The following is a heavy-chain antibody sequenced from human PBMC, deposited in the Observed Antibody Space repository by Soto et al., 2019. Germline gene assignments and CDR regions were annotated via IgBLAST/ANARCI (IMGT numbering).Heavy chain of an antibody. D-gene: IGHD6-6*01. CDR3: AKSGGSSSSTRSFDS. V-gene: IGHV3-23*01. J-gene: IGHJ4*02. CDR1: GFTFSSYT. CDR2: ITSDGSDT. Sequence: GGSLRLSCAASGFTFSSYTMNWVRQAPGKGLERVSAITSDGSDTFVADSVKGRFTISRDNSRNTLYMQMNTLRVEDTAVYYCAKSGGSSSSTRSFDSWGQGTLVTVSS.